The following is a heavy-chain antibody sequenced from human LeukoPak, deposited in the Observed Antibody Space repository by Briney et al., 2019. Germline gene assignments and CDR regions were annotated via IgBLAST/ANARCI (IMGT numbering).Heavy chain of an antibody. J-gene: IGHJ3*02. CDR1: GFTVSSDY. CDR2: VYSGGST. V-gene: IGHV3-53*01. CDR3: ARAGYYDSSGFYAPDAFDI. Sequence: HPGGSLRLSCAASGFTVSSDYMTWVRQAPGKGLEWVSFVYSGGSTYYEDSVKGRFTISRDSSKNTLFLQMNSLRGGDTAVYYCARAGYYDSSGFYAPDAFDIWGQGTVVTVSS. D-gene: IGHD3-22*01.